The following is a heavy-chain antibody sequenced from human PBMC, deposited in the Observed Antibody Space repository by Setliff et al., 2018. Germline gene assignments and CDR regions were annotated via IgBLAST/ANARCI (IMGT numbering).Heavy chain of an antibody. J-gene: IGHJ4*02. Sequence: PSETLSLTCTVSGGSISSSSYYWGWIRQPPGEGLEWIGSIYYSGSTYYNPSLKSRVTISVDTSKNQFSLKLSSVTAADTAVYYCASLPYYDSSGYSLSYYWGQGTLVTVSS. CDR2: IYYSGST. CDR1: GGSISSSSYY. D-gene: IGHD3-22*01. V-gene: IGHV4-39*01. CDR3: ASLPYYDSSGYSLSYY.